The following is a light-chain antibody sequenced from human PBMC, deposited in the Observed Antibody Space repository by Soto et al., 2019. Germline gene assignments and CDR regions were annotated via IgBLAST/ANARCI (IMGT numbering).Light chain of an antibody. CDR1: SSDVGGYNY. V-gene: IGLV2-11*01. CDR2: DVS. J-gene: IGLJ1*01. Sequence: QSVLTQPRSVSGSPGQSVTISCTGTSSDVGGYNYVSWYQQHPGKAPKLMIYDVSKRPSGVPDRFSGSNSGNTASLTISGLRAEDEADYYCCSYAGSYTLGVFGTGTKVTVL. CDR3: CSYAGSYTLGV.